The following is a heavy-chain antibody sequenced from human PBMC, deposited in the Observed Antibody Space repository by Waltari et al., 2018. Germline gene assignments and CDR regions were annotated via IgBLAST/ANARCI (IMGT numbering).Heavy chain of an antibody. V-gene: IGHV4-59*11. CDR3: ARGGMTTVTRFDY. Sequence: QMQLQESGPGLVKPSETLSLTCTVSGGSISSHYWSWIRQPPGKGLEWIGYIYYSGSTNYNPSLKSRVTISVDTSKNQFSLKLSSVTAADTAVYYCARGGMTTVTRFDYWGQGTLVTVSS. D-gene: IGHD4-17*01. J-gene: IGHJ4*02. CDR2: IYYSGST. CDR1: GGSISSHY.